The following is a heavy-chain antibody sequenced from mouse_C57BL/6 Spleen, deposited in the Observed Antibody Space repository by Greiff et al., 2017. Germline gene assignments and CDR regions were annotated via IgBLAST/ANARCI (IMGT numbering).Heavy chain of an antibody. CDR1: GFNINDYY. J-gene: IGHJ2*01. V-gene: IGHV14-1*01. Sequence: VQLQQSGAELVRPGASVKLSCKASGFNINDYYMHWVKQRPEQGLEWIGRIDPEDGDTDYAPKFQGKATMTADTSSNTAYLQLSSLTSEDSAVYYYATAEDGYLCDYWGQGTTLTVSS. D-gene: IGHD2-3*01. CDR3: ATAEDGYLCDY. CDR2: IDPEDGDT.